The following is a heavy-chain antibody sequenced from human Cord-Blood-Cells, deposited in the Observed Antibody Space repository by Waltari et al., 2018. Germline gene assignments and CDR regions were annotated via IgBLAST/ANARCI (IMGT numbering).Heavy chain of an antibody. CDR3: ARDRNSGSGSYYY. D-gene: IGHD1-26*01. V-gene: IGHV3-33*01. CDR2: IWYDGRNK. CDR1: GFPSSSYG. J-gene: IGHJ4*02. Sequence: QVQLVEPVGGVVQRGRSLRLSCAASGFPSSSYGMHWVRQAPGKGLEWVAVIWYDGRNKYYADSVKGRFTISRDNSKNTLYLQMNSLRAEDTAVYYCARDRNSGSGSYYYWGQGTLVTVSS.